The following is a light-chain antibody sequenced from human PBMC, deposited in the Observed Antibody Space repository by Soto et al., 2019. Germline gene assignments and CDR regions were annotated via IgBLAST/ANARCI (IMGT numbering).Light chain of an antibody. V-gene: IGKV1-33*01. J-gene: IGKJ3*01. CDR3: QKCYYLPI. CDR1: HDITSY. Sequence: DIQMTQSPSSLSASVGDRVTITCQASHDITSYLNWYPHKPGKAPKLLIYDASILEAGVPSRFIGSCAWTDCTFTISSLQPEAVATYYWQKCYYLPIFGPGITGD. CDR2: DAS.